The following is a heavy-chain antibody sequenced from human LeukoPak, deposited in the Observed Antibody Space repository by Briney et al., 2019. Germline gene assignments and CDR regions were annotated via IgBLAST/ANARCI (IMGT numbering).Heavy chain of an antibody. CDR1: GLTFSDFY. D-gene: IGHD3/OR15-3a*01. Sequence: GGSLRPSCAASGLTFSDFYITWIRQAPGKGLEWISYISEDGRITYYADSLKGRFTISRDNAKNSLSLQVDSLRADDTAVYFCARRGNTDSWTVLIDYWGQGTLVTVSS. V-gene: IGHV3-11*01. CDR2: ISEDGRIT. J-gene: IGHJ4*02. CDR3: ARRGNTDSWTVLIDY.